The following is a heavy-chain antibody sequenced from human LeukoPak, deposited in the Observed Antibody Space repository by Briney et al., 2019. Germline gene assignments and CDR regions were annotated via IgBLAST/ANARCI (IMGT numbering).Heavy chain of an antibody. CDR3: ARGGKYPARAFDY. J-gene: IGHJ4*02. Sequence: GGSLRLSCAASGFTFSTYWLSWVRQAPGKGLEWVANIQQDGSEKYYVDSVKGRFTISRDNAKNSLYLQMNSLRAEDTAVYYCARGGKYPARAFDYWGQGTLVTVSS. CDR1: GFTFSTYW. D-gene: IGHD6-25*01. CDR2: IQQDGSEK. V-gene: IGHV3-7*01.